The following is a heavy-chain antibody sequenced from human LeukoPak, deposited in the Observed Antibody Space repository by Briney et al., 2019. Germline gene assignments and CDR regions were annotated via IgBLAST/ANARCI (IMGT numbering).Heavy chain of an antibody. CDR2: IYHSGST. CDR1: GYSITSGYY. J-gene: IGHJ4*02. V-gene: IGHV4-38-2*01. Sequence: SGTLSLTCAVSGYSITSGYYWGWIRQPPGKGLEWIGSIYHSGSTYYTPSLKSRVTMSIDTSTNQFSLKLSSVTAPDTAVYYCARASSSWGGDYWGQGTLVTVSS. D-gene: IGHD6-13*01. CDR3: ARASSSWGGDY.